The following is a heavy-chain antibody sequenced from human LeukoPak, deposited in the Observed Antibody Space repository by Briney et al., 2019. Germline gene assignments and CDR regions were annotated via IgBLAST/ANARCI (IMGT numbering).Heavy chain of an antibody. J-gene: IGHJ3*02. CDR2: IYHSGST. CDR3: AKSNGYGLVDI. Sequence: SETLSLTCAVYGGSFSGYYWSWIRQPPGKGLEWIGEIYHSGSTNYNPSLKSRVTISVDTSRNQFSLKLNSVTAADTAVYYCAKSNGYGLVDIWGQGTMVTVSS. V-gene: IGHV4-34*01. D-gene: IGHD3-10*01. CDR1: GGSFSGYY.